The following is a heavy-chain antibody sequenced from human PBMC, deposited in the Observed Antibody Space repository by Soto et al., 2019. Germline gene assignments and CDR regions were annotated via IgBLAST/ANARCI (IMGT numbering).Heavy chain of an antibody. J-gene: IGHJ6*02. CDR2: IYYSGST. V-gene: IGHV4-31*03. Sequence: QVQLQESGPGLVKPSQTLSLTCTVSGGSISSGGYYWSWIRQHPGKGLEWIGYIYYSGSTYYNPSRKSRVTISVDTSKNQFSLKLSSVTAADTAVYYCARAVSSKGTIRKPADVWGQGTTVTVSS. CDR1: GGSISSGGYY. CDR3: ARAVSSKGTIRKPADV. D-gene: IGHD3-3*01.